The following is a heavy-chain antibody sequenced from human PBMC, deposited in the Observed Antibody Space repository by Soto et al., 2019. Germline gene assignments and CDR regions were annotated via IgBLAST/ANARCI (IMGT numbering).Heavy chain of an antibody. D-gene: IGHD5-18*01. Sequence: GGSLRLSCAASGFTFSNAWMNWVRQAPGKGLEWVGRIKSKTDGGTTDYAAPVKGRFTISRDDSKNTLYLQMNSLKTEDTAVYYCTTDSLGGYSYGLYYGMDVWGQGTTVTVSS. CDR3: TTDSLGGYSYGLYYGMDV. CDR2: IKSKTDGGTT. CDR1: GFTFSNAW. J-gene: IGHJ6*02. V-gene: IGHV3-15*07.